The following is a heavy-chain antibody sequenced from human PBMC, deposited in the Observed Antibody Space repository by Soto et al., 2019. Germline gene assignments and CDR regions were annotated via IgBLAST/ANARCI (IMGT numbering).Heavy chain of an antibody. D-gene: IGHD6-19*01. V-gene: IGHV4-34*01. CDR3: GRGRGYSNAWGSYYSGMDV. J-gene: IGHJ6*02. Sequence: QVQLQQWGAGLLKPSETLSLTCAIYGGSFSNYYWNWIRQPPGKGLEWMGKINHNGSTNYSPSLKSRLTISVVTSKNQFSLKPISVTAADTAVYFCGRGRGYSNAWGSYYSGMDVWGQGTTVTVSS. CDR2: INHNGST. CDR1: GGSFSNYY.